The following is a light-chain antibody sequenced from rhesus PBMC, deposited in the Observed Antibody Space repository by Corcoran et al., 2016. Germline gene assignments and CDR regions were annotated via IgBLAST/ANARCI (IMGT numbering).Light chain of an antibody. CDR2: KAS. CDR3: QHGYGTPRT. J-gene: IGKJ1*01. Sequence: DIQMTQSPSSLSASVGDRVTITCRASENVNNYLTWYQQKPGRAPKLLIYKASTLQSGVPSRFSGSGCGTDYTFTISSLQPEDVTTYYCQHGYGTPRTFGQGTKVEIK. V-gene: IGKV1-74*01. CDR1: ENVNNY.